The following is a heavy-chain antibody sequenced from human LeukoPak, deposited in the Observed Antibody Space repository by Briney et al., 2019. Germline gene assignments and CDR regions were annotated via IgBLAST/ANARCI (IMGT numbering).Heavy chain of an antibody. CDR1: GFTVSSNY. CDR2: IYSGGST. V-gene: IGHV3-66*04. Sequence: GGSLRLSCAASGFTVSSNYMSWVRQAPGKGLEWVSVIYSGGSTYYADSVKGRFTISRDNSKNTLYLQMNSLRAEDTAVYYCARPYYYDSSGYRNWFDPWGQGTLVTVSS. CDR3: ARPYYYDSSGYRNWFDP. D-gene: IGHD3-22*01. J-gene: IGHJ5*02.